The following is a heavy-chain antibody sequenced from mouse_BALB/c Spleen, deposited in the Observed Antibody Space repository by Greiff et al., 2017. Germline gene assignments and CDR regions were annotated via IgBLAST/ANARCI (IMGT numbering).Heavy chain of an antibody. CDR2: INPDSSTI. CDR1: GFDFSRYW. Sequence: VKVIESGGGLVQPGGSLKLSCAASGFDFSRYWMSWVRQAPGKGLEWIGEINPDSSTINYTPSLKDKFIISRDNAKNTLYLQMSKVRSEDTALYYCARHGNYPLAMDYWGQGTSVTVSS. CDR3: ARHGNYPLAMDY. D-gene: IGHD2-1*01. V-gene: IGHV4-1*02. J-gene: IGHJ4*01.